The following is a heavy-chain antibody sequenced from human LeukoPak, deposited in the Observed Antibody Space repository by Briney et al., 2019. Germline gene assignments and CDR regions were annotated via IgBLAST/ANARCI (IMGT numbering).Heavy chain of an antibody. CDR3: ARNVGYDILTGRTRAGWYFDY. CDR1: GGSFSGYY. CDR2: INHSGST. J-gene: IGHJ4*02. V-gene: IGHV4-34*01. D-gene: IGHD3-9*01. Sequence: KPSETLSLTCAVYGGSFSGYYWSWIRQPPGKGLEWIGEINHSGSTNYNPSLKSRVTISVDTSKNQFPLKLSSVTAADTAVYYCARNVGYDILTGRTRAGWYFDYWGQGTLVTVSS.